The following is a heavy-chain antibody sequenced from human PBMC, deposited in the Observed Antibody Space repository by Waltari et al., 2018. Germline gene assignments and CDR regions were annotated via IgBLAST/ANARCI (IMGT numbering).Heavy chain of an antibody. D-gene: IGHD6-13*01. CDR1: GLSFGTHW. CDR3: TRGGRESSWYWRD. J-gene: IGHJ4*02. V-gene: IGHV3-7*01. CDR2: IKQDGSEK. Sequence: EVQLVESGGGLAQPGGSLRVSCAASGLSFGTHWMTWVRKASGKGPEWVANIKQDGSEKYYMDSVKGRFTISRDNAKNSLYLQMNNLRVEDTAVYYCTRGGRESSWYWRDWGQGTLVTVSS.